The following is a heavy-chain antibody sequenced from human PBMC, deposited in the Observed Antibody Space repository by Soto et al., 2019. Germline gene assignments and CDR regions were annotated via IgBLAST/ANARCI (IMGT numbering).Heavy chain of an antibody. J-gene: IGHJ5*02. Sequence: GGSLRLSCAASGFTFSSYGMHWVRQAPGKGLEWVAVIWYDGSNKYYADSVKGRFTISRDNSKNTLYLQMNSLRAEDTAVYYCARDRQGELPGMRFDPWGQGTLVTVSS. V-gene: IGHV3-33*01. CDR1: GFTFSSYG. CDR2: IWYDGSNK. D-gene: IGHD1-26*01. CDR3: ARDRQGELPGMRFDP.